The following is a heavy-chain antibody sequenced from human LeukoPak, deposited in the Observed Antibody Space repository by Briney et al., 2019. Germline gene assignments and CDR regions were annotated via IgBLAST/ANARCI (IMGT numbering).Heavy chain of an antibody. D-gene: IGHD3-3*01. V-gene: IGHV4-39*07. CDR2: IYYSGST. CDR1: GGSISSSSYY. CDR3: ARPDFWSGYPYFDY. J-gene: IGHJ4*02. Sequence: SETLSLTCTVSGGSISSSSYYWGWIRQPPGKGLEWIGSIYYSGSTYYNPSLKSRVTISVDTSKNQFSLKLSSVTAADTAVYYCARPDFWSGYPYFDYWGQGTLVTVSS.